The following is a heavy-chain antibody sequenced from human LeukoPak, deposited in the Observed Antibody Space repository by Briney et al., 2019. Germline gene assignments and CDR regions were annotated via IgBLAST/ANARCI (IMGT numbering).Heavy chain of an antibody. D-gene: IGHD2-15*01. Sequence: GASVKVSCKASGYTFTDYYFHWVRQAPGQGLQWMGWINPNSGDTGYAQKYQGMVTMTRNTSITTAYMELNRLSSDDTAVYYCARERRIVVVVAATDLDYWGQGTLVTVSS. V-gene: IGHV1-2*02. CDR1: GYTFTDYY. CDR3: ARERRIVVVVAATDLDY. J-gene: IGHJ4*02. CDR2: INPNSGDT.